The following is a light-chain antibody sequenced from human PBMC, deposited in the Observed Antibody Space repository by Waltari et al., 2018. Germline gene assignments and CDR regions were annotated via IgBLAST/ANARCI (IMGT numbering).Light chain of an antibody. V-gene: IGLV2-14*01. CDR2: EVT. Sequence: QSALTQPASVSGSPGQSITISCTGASSDFGGDHYVSWYKPHPAKAPKLMLYEVTARPSGIFNRFPGSKAGNTASLTVSGLQAEDEADYYCCSYAGSNYFYVFGTGTKVTVL. J-gene: IGLJ1*01. CDR1: SSDFGGDHY. CDR3: CSYAGSNYFYV.